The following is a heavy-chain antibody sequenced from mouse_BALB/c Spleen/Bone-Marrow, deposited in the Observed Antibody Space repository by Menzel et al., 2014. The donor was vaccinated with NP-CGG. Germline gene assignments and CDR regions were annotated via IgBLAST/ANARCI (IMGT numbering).Heavy chain of an antibody. Sequence: QVQLQQSGTDLVRPGASVKLSCKASGYTFTSYWINWVKQRPGQGLEWIGNIYPSDSYTNYNQKFKDKATLTVDKSSSTAYMHLSGPTSEDSAVYYCTRDDGGFAYWGQGTLVTVSA. CDR1: GYTFTSYW. CDR3: TRDDGGFAY. J-gene: IGHJ3*01. V-gene: IGHV1-69*02. CDR2: IYPSDSYT. D-gene: IGHD1-1*02.